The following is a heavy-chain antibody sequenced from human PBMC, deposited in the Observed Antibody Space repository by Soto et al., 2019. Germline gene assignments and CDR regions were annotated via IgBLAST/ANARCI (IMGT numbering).Heavy chain of an antibody. CDR3: TRILWSSRRDALDI. CDR1: GFTFISYA. CDR2: IGTSGTPT. D-gene: IGHD2-21*01. Sequence: GSLRLSCSASGFTFISYAMAWFRHGPGEDLEWVSAIGTSGTPTLYADSVKSRFSISRDDSRNTVSLQMNSLGVEDTATYYCTRILWSSRRDALDIWGQGTTVTVSS. J-gene: IGHJ6*02. V-gene: IGHV3-23*01.